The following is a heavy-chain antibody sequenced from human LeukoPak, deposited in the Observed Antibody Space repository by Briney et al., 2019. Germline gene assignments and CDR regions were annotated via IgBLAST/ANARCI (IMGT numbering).Heavy chain of an antibody. CDR2: IWYDGSNK. CDR3: ARDGSPLIEYYFDY. V-gene: IGHV3-33*01. Sequence: GGSLRRSCTASGFTFSSYGMHWVRQAPGKGLEWVAVIWYDGSNKYYADSVKGRITISRDNAKNTLYLQMDSLRAEDTAVYYCARDGSPLIEYYFDYWGQGTLVTVSS. J-gene: IGHJ4*02. CDR1: GFTFSSYG.